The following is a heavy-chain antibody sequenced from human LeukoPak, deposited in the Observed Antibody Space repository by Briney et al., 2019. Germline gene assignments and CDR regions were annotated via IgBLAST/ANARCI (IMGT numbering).Heavy chain of an antibody. CDR2: ISYTGST. D-gene: IGHD3-22*01. CDR1: GGSISSYY. Sequence: SETLSLTCTVSGGSISSYYWSWSRQPPGRGLEWIGYISYTGSTNYNPSLKSRRTISVDTSKNQSSLKQSSVTAADTAVYYYARVFLNDYDSSGYYFDYWGQGTLVTVSS. CDR3: ARVFLNDYDSSGYYFDY. J-gene: IGHJ4*02. V-gene: IGHV4-59*01.